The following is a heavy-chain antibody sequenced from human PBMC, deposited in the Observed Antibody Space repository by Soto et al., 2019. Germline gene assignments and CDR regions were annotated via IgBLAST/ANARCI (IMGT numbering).Heavy chain of an antibody. CDR3: ARSVEDSDYYYYGMDV. J-gene: IGHJ6*02. CDR1: GDTVSSNSVA. CDR2: TYYRSRWYS. V-gene: IGHV6-1*01. D-gene: IGHD2-15*01. Sequence: SQTLSLTCVGSGDTVSSNSVAWNWVRQSPSRGLEWLGRTYYRSRWYSDYAVSVRSRIDINADTSKNQVSLQLNSVTPEDTAVYYCARSVEDSDYYYYGMDVWGQGTTVTVSS.